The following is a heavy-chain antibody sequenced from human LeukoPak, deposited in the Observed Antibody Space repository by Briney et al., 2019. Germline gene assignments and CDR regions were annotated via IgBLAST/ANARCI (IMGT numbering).Heavy chain of an antibody. V-gene: IGHV3-23*01. CDR3: EKYWSESYVAFDI. D-gene: IGHD1-26*01. Sequence: PVGSLRLSCAASGFTLSSYAMSWVRPAPGKGLEWVSAISGSGGSTYYADSAKGRVTISRDNFKNTLYLEMNSLRAEDTPVYYFEKYWSESYVAFDIWAGGTSVSVSS. CDR1: GFTLSSYA. J-gene: IGHJ3*02. CDR2: ISGSGGST.